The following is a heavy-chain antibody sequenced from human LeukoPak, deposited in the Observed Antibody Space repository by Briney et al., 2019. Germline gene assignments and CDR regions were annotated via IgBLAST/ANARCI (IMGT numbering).Heavy chain of an antibody. Sequence: SGTLSLTCVVSGGSISSNNWWSWVRQPPGKGLEWIGEIYHSGSTNYNPSLKSRVSISVDKSKNQFSLKLSSVTAADTAVYYCARGEYYDSSGPPYYYYYMDVWGKGTTVTISS. CDR1: GGSISSNNW. J-gene: IGHJ6*03. CDR2: IYHSGST. CDR3: ARGEYYDSSGPPYYYYYMDV. V-gene: IGHV4-4*02. D-gene: IGHD3-22*01.